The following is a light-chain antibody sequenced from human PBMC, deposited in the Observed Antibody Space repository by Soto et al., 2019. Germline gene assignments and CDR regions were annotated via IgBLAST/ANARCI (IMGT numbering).Light chain of an antibody. V-gene: IGKV3-20*01. Sequence: EIVLTQSPGTLSLSPGERATLSCRASQSVSSSYLAWYQQKPGQAPRLLIYGASSRATGIPDRFSGSGSGTDFTLTISRLEPEDFAVYSCQQYNAWPRTFGQGTKV. CDR3: QQYNAWPRT. CDR1: QSVSSSY. CDR2: GAS. J-gene: IGKJ1*01.